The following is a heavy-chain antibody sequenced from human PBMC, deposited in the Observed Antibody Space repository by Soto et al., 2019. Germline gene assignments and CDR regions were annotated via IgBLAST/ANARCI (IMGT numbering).Heavy chain of an antibody. CDR3: ARGGVDTSAWYGGDY. CDR1: GYTFTRYS. CDR2: INVGTGRT. Sequence: QVQLVQSGAEVKKPGASVKVSCRASGYTFTRYSIIWVRQAPGQKIEWMGWINVGTGRTEYSQRTQRRVTITRDTSASTAYIELNNLSSEDSAVYYCARGGVDTSAWYGGDYWGQGTQVVLSS. V-gene: IGHV1-3*01. J-gene: IGHJ4*02. D-gene: IGHD6-19*01.